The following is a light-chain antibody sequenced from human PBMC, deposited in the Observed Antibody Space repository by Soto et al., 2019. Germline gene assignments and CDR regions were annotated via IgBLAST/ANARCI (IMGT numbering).Light chain of an antibody. CDR3: QQYGGSPRVT. V-gene: IGKV3-20*01. Sequence: IVLTQSPGTLSLSPGERATLPCRASQSVSSNYLAWYQQKPGQAPRLLIYGASSRATGIPDRFSGSGSGTDFTLTISRLEPEDFAVYYCQQYGGSPRVTFGGGTKVEIK. CDR2: GAS. J-gene: IGKJ4*01. CDR1: QSVSSNY.